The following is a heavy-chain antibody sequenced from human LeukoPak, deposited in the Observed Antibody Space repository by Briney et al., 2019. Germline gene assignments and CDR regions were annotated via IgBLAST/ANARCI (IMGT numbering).Heavy chain of an antibody. V-gene: IGHV3-11*04. J-gene: IGHJ4*02. Sequence: GGSLRLSCAASGFTFSDYYMSWIRQAPGKGLEWVSYISSSGSTIYYADSVKGRFTISRDNAKNSLYLQMNSLRAEDTAVYYCARDRVQWLVRTGARPFDYWGQGTLVTVSS. CDR2: ISSSGSTI. D-gene: IGHD6-19*01. CDR1: GFTFSDYY. CDR3: ARDRVQWLVRTGARPFDY.